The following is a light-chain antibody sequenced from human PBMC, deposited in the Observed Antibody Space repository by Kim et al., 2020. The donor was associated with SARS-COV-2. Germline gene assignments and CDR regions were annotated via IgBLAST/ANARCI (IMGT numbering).Light chain of an antibody. CDR1: QGISSY. CDR2: AAS. J-gene: IGKJ5*01. CDR3: QQYYSYPIT. V-gene: IGKV1-8*01. Sequence: SSTGDRVTITCRASQGISSYLAWYQQKPGKAPKLLIYAASTLQSGVPSRFSGSGSGTDFTLTISCLQSEDFATYYCQQYYSYPITFGQGTRLEIK.